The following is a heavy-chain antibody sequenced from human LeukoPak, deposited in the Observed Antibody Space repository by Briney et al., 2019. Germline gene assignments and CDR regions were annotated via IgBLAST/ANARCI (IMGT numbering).Heavy chain of an antibody. Sequence: GGSLRLSCAASGFTFSSYSMNWVRQAPGKGLEWVAVISYDGSNKYYADSVKGRFTISRDNSKNTLYLQMNSLRAEDTAVYYCARDHLPYWGQGTLVTVSS. J-gene: IGHJ4*02. CDR1: GFTFSSYS. CDR2: ISYDGSNK. V-gene: IGHV3-30*03. CDR3: ARDHLPY.